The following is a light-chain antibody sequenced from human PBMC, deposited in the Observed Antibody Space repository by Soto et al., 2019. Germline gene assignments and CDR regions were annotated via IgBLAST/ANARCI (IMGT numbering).Light chain of an antibody. J-gene: IGLJ2*01. V-gene: IGLV2-23*02. CDR3: CSYAGSSTFEV. Sequence: QSALTQPASVSGSPGQSITISCTGTSSDVGSYNLVSWYQQHPGKAPKLMIYEVSKRPSGVSNRFSGSKSGITASLTISGLQAEDEADYYCCSYAGSSTFEVFGGGTQLTVL. CDR2: EVS. CDR1: SSDVGSYNL.